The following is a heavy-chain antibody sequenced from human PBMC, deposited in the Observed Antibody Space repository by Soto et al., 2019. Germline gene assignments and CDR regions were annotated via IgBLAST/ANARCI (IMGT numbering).Heavy chain of an antibody. CDR2: IKQDGSEK. CDR3: ARDGIAARRAHNWFDP. CDR1: GFTFRRHL. V-gene: IGHV3-7*01. J-gene: IGHJ5*02. Sequence: GGSLRLSCAASGFTFRRHLMSWVRPAPGKGLEWVANIKQDGSEKYYVDSVKGRFTISRDNAKNSLYLQMNSLRAEDTAVYYCARDGIAARRAHNWFDPWGQGTLVTVSS. D-gene: IGHD6-6*01.